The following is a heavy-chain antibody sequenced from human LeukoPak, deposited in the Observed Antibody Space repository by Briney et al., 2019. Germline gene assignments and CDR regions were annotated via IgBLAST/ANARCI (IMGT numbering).Heavy chain of an antibody. D-gene: IGHD3-10*01. J-gene: IGHJ6*02. CDR2: ISYDGSNK. CDR1: GFTFSSYA. Sequence: GGSLRLSCAASGFTFSSYAMQWVRQAPGKGLEGVAGISYDGSNKYYADSVKGRFTISRDNSKSTLYLQMTRLRAEDTPVYYCARAMVRGVNNYFYCMDVWGQGTTVTVSS. CDR3: ARAMVRGVNNYFYCMDV. V-gene: IGHV3-30-3*01.